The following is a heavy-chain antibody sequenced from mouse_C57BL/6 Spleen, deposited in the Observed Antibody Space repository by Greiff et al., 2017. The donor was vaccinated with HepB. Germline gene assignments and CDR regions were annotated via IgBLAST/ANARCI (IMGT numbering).Heavy chain of an antibody. CDR1: GYSITSGYY. CDR2: ISYDGSN. J-gene: IGHJ4*01. V-gene: IGHV3-6*01. D-gene: IGHD1-1*02. Sequence: EVQLQQSGPGLVKPSQSLSLTCSVTGYSITSGYYWNWIRQFPGNKLEWMGYISYDGSNNYNPSLKNRISITRDTSKNQFFLKLNSVTTEDTATYYCAREGVESHAMDYWGQGTSVTVSS. CDR3: AREGVESHAMDY.